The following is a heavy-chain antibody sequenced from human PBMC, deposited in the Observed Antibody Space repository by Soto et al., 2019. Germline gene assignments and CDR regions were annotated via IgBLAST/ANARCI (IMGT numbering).Heavy chain of an antibody. CDR3: ASDRFRGTYYLRGVTYFFEE. CDR2: IWYDGSNK. J-gene: IGHJ4*02. Sequence: LRLSCAASGFTFSSYGMHWVRQAPGKGLEWVAVIWYDGSNKYYADSVKGRFTISRDNSKNTLYLQMNSLRAEDTAVYYCASDRFRGTYYLRGVTYFFEEWGQGAPVTVSS. CDR1: GFTFSSYG. D-gene: IGHD1-26*01. V-gene: IGHV3-33*08.